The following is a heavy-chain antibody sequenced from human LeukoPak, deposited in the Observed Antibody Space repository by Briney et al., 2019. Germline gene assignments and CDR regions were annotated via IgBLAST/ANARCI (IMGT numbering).Heavy chain of an antibody. CDR1: GFTVSSNY. D-gene: IGHD3-22*01. CDR2: IYSGGST. Sequence: PGGSLRLSCAASGFTVSSNYMSWVRQAPGKGLEWVSVIYSGGSTYYADSVKGRFTISRDNSKNTLYLQMNSLRAEDTAVYYCARSPPSYYYDSSGYYFDYWGQGTLVTVSS. V-gene: IGHV3-53*01. CDR3: ARSPPSYYYDSSGYYFDY. J-gene: IGHJ4*02.